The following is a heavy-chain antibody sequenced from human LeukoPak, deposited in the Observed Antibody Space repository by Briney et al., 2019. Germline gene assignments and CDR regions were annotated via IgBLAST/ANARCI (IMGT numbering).Heavy chain of an antibody. CDR3: VKGVVGATIGYFDY. CDR2: ISSNGGST. Sequence: GGSLRLSCGGSGFTFSSYAMHWVRQAPGKGLEYVSAISSNGGSTYYADSVKGRFTISRDNSKNTLYLQMSSLRAEDTAVYYCVKGVVGATIGYFDYWGQGTLVTVSS. CDR1: GFTFSSYA. V-gene: IGHV3-64D*06. D-gene: IGHD1-26*01. J-gene: IGHJ4*02.